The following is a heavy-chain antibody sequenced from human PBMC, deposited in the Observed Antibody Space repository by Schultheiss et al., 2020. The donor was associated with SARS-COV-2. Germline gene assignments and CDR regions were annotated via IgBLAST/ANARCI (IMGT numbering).Heavy chain of an antibody. CDR1: GVTISSGDYY. CDR2: IYYSGST. J-gene: IGHJ4*02. V-gene: IGHV4-61*08. D-gene: IGHD6-13*01. CDR3: AGADSSSWYRGVFDFDY. Sequence: SETLSLTCSVSGVTISSGDYYWSWIRQPPGKGLEWIGYIYYSGSTNYNPSLKSRVTITVNTSNNQFSLMLSSGTAADTAVYYCAGADSSSWYRGVFDFDYWGQGTLVTVSS.